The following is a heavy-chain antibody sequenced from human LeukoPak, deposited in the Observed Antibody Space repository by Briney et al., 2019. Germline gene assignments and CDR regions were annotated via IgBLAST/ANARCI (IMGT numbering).Heavy chain of an antibody. CDR1: GFTFSSYA. CDR2: ISGSGGST. Sequence: GGTLRLSCAASGFTFSSYAMSWVRQAPGKGLEWVSAISGSGGSTYYADSVKGRFTISRDNSKNTLYLQMNSLRAEDTAVYYCAKMRGDILTGYYRGWFDPWGQGTLVTVSS. V-gene: IGHV3-23*01. CDR3: AKMRGDILTGYYRGWFDP. D-gene: IGHD3-9*01. J-gene: IGHJ5*02.